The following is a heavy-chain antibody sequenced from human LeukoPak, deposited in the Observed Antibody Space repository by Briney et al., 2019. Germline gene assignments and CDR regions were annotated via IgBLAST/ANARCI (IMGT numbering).Heavy chain of an antibody. CDR1: GFTFSSYA. Sequence: GGSLRLSCAASGFTFSSYAMSWARQARGKGLEWVSGILGSGGSTYYADSVKGRFTISRDISKNTLYLQMNSLRAEDTAVYYCAKGNYGSGSYYQRAYYFDYWGQGNLVTVSS. CDR3: AKGNYGSGSYYQRAYYFDY. J-gene: IGHJ4*02. CDR2: ILGSGGST. V-gene: IGHV3-23*01. D-gene: IGHD3-10*01.